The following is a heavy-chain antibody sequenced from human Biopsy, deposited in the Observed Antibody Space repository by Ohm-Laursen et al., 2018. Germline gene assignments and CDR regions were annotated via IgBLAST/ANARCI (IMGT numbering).Heavy chain of an antibody. CDR1: GFIFSTYT. J-gene: IGHJ5*02. V-gene: IGHV3-21*04. Sequence: SLRLSCAASGFIFSTYTMNWVRQAPGEGLEWVSSISSRSSDIYYADSVKGRFTISRDNSRDTLYLQMSSLRAEDTAVYYCARPSTFYYDGGGYYDGFDPWGQGTLVTVSS. D-gene: IGHD3-22*01. CDR3: ARPSTFYYDGGGYYDGFDP. CDR2: ISSRSSDI.